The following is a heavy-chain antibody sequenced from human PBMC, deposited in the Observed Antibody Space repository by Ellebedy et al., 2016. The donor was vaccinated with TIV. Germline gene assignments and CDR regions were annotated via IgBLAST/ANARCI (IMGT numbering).Heavy chain of an antibody. CDR2: ISYSGVGT. Sequence: GGSLRLSXAASGFTFSGYGMSWVRQAPGKGLEWVSAISYSGVGTHYADSVKGRFTVSRDNSKNTLYLQMNSLRAEDTAVYYCARELTTVTTSWFDPWGQGTLVTVSS. D-gene: IGHD4-17*01. J-gene: IGHJ5*02. CDR1: GFTFSGYG. CDR3: ARELTTVTTSWFDP. V-gene: IGHV3-23*01.